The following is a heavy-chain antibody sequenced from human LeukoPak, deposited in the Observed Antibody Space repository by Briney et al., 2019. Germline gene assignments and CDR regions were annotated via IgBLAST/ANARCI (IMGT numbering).Heavy chain of an antibody. CDR2: INHSGST. CDR1: GGSFSGYY. Sequence: SETLSLTCAVYGGSFSGYYWSWIRQPPGKGLEWIGEINHSGSTNYNPSLKSRVTISVDTSKNQFSLKLSSVTAADTAVYYCARHPAMVQHKDFDYWGQGTLVTVSS. J-gene: IGHJ4*02. CDR3: ARHPAMVQHKDFDY. V-gene: IGHV4-34*01. D-gene: IGHD3-10*01.